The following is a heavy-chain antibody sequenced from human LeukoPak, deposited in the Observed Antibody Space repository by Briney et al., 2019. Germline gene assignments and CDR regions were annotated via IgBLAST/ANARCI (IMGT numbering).Heavy chain of an antibody. CDR3: AREYYGSGSFFFDY. CDR1: GFTFSSYA. Sequence: PGGSLRLSCAASGFTFSSYAMHWVRQAPGKGLEWVANIKQDGSEKYYVDSVKGRFTISRDNAKNSLYLQMNSLRAEDTAVYYCAREYYGSGSFFFDYWGQGTLVTVSS. D-gene: IGHD3-10*01. V-gene: IGHV3-7*01. CDR2: IKQDGSEK. J-gene: IGHJ4*02.